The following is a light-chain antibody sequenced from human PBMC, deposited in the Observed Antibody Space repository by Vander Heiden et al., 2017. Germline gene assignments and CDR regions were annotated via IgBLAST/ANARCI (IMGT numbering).Light chain of an antibody. CDR1: TSNIGAGYD. V-gene: IGLV1-40*01. CDR3: QSYFV. Sequence: QSVLTQPPSVSGAPGQTVTISCTGTTSNIGAGYDVHWYQQFPGRAPKLLITGNFNRPSGVPDRFSGSKSGTSASLAITGLQPEDEADYYCQSYFVFGTGTKVTVL. J-gene: IGLJ1*01. CDR2: GNF.